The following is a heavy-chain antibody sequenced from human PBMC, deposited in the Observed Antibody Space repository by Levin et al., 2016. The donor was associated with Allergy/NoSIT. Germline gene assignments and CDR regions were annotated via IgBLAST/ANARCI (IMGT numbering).Heavy chain of an antibody. Sequence: LSLTCAASGFTFSSYGIHWVRQAPGKGLEWVAVIWNDGSNKYYADSVKGRFTISRDNSKNTLYLQMTSLRAEDTAIYYCARGLSPAGIGAFDIWGQGTMVTVS. CDR1: GFTFSSYG. CDR3: ARGLSPAGIGAFDI. V-gene: IGHV3-33*01. J-gene: IGHJ3*02. CDR2: IWNDGSNK. D-gene: IGHD2-2*01.